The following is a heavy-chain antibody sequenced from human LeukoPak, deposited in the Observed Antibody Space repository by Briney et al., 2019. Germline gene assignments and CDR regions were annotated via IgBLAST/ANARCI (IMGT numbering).Heavy chain of an antibody. J-gene: IGHJ4*02. V-gene: IGHV4-4*07. Sequence: SETLSLTCTVSGASVSTYYWSWIRQSAGKGLEWIGRISISDGTNYNPSLKSRVSMSVDASKNQFSLKLTSVTAADTAVYYCARLRRESIDWYADDSWGQGTLVTVSS. D-gene: IGHD6-19*01. CDR2: ISISDGT. CDR3: ARLRRESIDWYADDS. CDR1: GASVSTYY.